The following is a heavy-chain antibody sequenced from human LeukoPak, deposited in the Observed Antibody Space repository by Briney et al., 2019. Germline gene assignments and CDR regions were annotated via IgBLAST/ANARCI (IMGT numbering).Heavy chain of an antibody. D-gene: IGHD6-6*01. CDR1: GGSLSSYY. CDR3: ARGGSYINSSPSFDY. V-gene: IGHV4-4*07. Sequence: PSETLSLTCTLSGGSLSSYYWSWIRQPAGRGLEWIGRISPTGSTNYSPSLKSRVTMSGDTSKNQFSLKLSSVTAADTAVYYCARGGSYINSSPSFDYWGQGTLVTVSS. CDR2: ISPTGST. J-gene: IGHJ4*02.